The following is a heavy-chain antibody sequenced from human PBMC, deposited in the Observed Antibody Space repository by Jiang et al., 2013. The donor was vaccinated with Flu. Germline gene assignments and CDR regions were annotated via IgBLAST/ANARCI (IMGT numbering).Heavy chain of an antibody. V-gene: IGHV5-51*01. CDR3: ARLVERFGDYHDF. CDR1: GSNPPDSW. Sequence: GAEVKKPGESLKISCKVSGSNPPDSWIGWVRQKPGKGLEWMGIVYIDDSDTRYSPSFEGQVTISVDRSINTAFLHWTSLQASDTAIYYCARLVERFGDYHDFWGQGTLVTVSS. J-gene: IGHJ4*03. D-gene: IGHD2-21*01. CDR2: VYIDDSDT.